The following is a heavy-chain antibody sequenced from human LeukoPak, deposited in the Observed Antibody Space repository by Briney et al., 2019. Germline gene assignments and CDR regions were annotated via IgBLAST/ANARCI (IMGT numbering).Heavy chain of an antibody. D-gene: IGHD6-19*01. CDR3: ARGRRIAVAAEPWFDY. CDR1: GYTFTSYG. V-gene: IGHV1-18*01. Sequence: ASVKVSCKASGYTFTSYGITWVRQAPGQGLEWMGWISAYNGNTKYAQEVQGRLTMTTDTSTSTAYMDLKSLRSDDTAVYYCARGRRIAVAAEPWFDYWGQGTLVTVSS. CDR2: ISAYNGNT. J-gene: IGHJ4*02.